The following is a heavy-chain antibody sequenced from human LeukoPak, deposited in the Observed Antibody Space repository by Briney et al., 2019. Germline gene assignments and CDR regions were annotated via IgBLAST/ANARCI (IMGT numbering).Heavy chain of an antibody. J-gene: IGHJ4*02. CDR1: GFTFDDYA. CDR2: ISWNSGSI. CDR3: AKDQRSIAVAGTFDY. V-gene: IGHV3-9*01. Sequence: GGSLRLSCAASGFTFDDYAMHWVRQAPGKGLEGVSGISWNSGSIGYADSVKGRFTISRDNAKNSLYLQMNSLRAEDTAVYYCAKDQRSIAVAGTFDYWGQGTLVTVSS. D-gene: IGHD6-19*01.